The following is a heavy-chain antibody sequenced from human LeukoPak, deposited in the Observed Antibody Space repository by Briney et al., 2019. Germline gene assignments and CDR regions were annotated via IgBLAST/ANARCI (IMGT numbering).Heavy chain of an antibody. CDR2: IYSGGST. J-gene: IGHJ4*02. Sequence: GGSLRLSCAASGFTVSSNYMSWVRQVPGKGLGWVSVIYSGGSTYYADSVKGRFTISRDNSKNTLYLQMNSLRAEDTAVYYCAKEMIVVVTTNDYWGQGTLVTVSS. D-gene: IGHD3-22*01. V-gene: IGHV3-53*01. CDR1: GFTVSSNY. CDR3: AKEMIVVVTTNDY.